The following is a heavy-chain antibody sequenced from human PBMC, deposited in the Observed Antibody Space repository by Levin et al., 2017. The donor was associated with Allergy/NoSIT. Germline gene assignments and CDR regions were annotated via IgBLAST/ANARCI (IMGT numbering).Heavy chain of an antibody. Sequence: PGGSLRLSCAASGFTFSSYGMHWVRQAPGKGLEWVAVISYDGSNKYYADSVKGRFTISRDNSKNTLYLQMNSLRAEDTAVYYCAKSGAIAYCGGDCYSAGDYFDYWGQGTLVTVSS. J-gene: IGHJ4*02. D-gene: IGHD2-21*02. CDR1: GFTFSSYG. CDR3: AKSGAIAYCGGDCYSAGDYFDY. V-gene: IGHV3-30*18. CDR2: ISYDGSNK.